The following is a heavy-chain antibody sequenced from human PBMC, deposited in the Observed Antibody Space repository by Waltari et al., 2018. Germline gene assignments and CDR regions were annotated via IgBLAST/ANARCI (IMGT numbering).Heavy chain of an antibody. CDR1: GYTFSSYG. CDR2: ISANTGDT. Sequence: QARLVQSRPEVKKPGASVKVSCKASGYTFSSYGVSWVRQAPGQGREWMGWISANTGDTNDGQKFQGRVTMTTDTSTRTAYMEVRSLRADDTAVYYCARHEPNNYFYAMDVWGQGTTVTV. J-gene: IGHJ6*02. V-gene: IGHV1-18*01. CDR3: ARHEPNNYFYAMDV.